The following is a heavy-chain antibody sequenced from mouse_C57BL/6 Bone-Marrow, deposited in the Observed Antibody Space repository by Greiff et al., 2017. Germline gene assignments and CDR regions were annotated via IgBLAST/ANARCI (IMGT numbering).Heavy chain of an antibody. CDR3: ARSFYDYDRYFDV. J-gene: IGHJ1*03. V-gene: IGHV3-8*01. D-gene: IGHD2-4*01. CDR1: GYSITSDY. Sequence: EVKVVESGPGLAKPSQTLSLTCSVTGYSITSDYWNWIRKFPGNKLEYMGYISYSGSTYYNPSLKSRISITRDTSKNQYYLQLNSVTTEDTATYYCARSFYDYDRYFDVWGTGTTVTVSS. CDR2: ISYSGST.